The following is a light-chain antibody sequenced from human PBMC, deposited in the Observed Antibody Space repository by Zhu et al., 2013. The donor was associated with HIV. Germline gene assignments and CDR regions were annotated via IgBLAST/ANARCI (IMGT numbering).Light chain of an antibody. Sequence: DIQMTQSPSSVSASIGDRVTITCRASQDVSTWLAWYQQKPGQAPKLLIYEVSNLQSGVPSRFSGSGSGTEFTLTISSLQPEDFATYYCQQANSFPSITFGPGTQSGYQT. J-gene: IGKJ3*01. CDR3: QQANSFPSIT. V-gene: IGKV1-12*02. CDR2: EVS. CDR1: QDVSTW.